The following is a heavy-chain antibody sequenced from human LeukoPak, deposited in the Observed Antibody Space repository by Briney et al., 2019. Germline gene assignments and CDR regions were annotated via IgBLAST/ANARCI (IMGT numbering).Heavy chain of an antibody. CDR3: ARDSSTRPFDY. V-gene: IGHV3-7*01. Sequence: GGSLRLSCAASGFTFSSYWMSWVRQAPGKGLEWVANIKQDGSEKFYVDSVKGRFTISRDNAKNSLYLQMNSLGAEDTAVYYCARDSSTRPFDYWGQGTLVTVSS. CDR1: GFTFSSYW. CDR2: IKQDGSEK. D-gene: IGHD2-2*01. J-gene: IGHJ4*02.